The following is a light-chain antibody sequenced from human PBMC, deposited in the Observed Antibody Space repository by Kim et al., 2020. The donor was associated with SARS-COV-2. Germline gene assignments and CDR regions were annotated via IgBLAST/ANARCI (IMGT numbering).Light chain of an antibody. CDR2: ITS. J-gene: IGKJ4*01. Sequence: CASVGDGVTSTCRASQGISRWLAWYQQTPGKAPLLLISITSSLQSGVPSRFSGSGSGTDFTLTISSLQPEDFATYYCQQSSSFPLTFGGGTKLEI. CDR3: QQSSSFPLT. V-gene: IGKV1D-12*01. CDR1: QGISRW.